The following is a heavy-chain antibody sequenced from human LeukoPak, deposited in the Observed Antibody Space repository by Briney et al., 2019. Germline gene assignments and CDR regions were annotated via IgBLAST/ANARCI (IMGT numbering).Heavy chain of an antibody. D-gene: IGHD6-19*01. J-gene: IGHJ6*03. CDR2: ISSSGSTI. Sequence: PGGSLRLSCAASGFTFSSYEMNWVRQAPGKGLEWVSYISSSGSTIYYADSVKGRFTISRDNAKNTPYLQMNSLRAEDTAVYYCARETIAVAGYYYYYYMDVWGKGTTVTISS. V-gene: IGHV3-48*03. CDR1: GFTFSSYE. CDR3: ARETIAVAGYYYYYYMDV.